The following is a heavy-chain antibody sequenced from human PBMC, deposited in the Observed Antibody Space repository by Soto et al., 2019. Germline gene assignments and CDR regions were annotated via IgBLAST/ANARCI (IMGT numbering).Heavy chain of an antibody. V-gene: IGHV3-33*01. J-gene: IGHJ4*02. Sequence: QVQLVESGGGVVQPGRSLRLSCAASGFTFSSYGMHWVRQAPGKGLEWVAVIWYDGSNDGSNKYYADSVRGRFTISRDNSKNMLYLQMNNLRAEDTAVYYCARGSYSEHCDYWGQGTLVTVSS. CDR2: IWYDGSNDGSNK. CDR1: GFTFSSYG. CDR3: ARGSYSEHCDY. D-gene: IGHD1-26*01.